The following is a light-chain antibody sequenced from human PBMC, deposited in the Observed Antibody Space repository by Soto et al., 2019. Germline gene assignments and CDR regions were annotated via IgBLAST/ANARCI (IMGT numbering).Light chain of an antibody. CDR1: QSVSNY. CDR2: DAY. CDR3: QQRHMWPIT. Sequence: ETVLTQSPATLSLSPGENAILSCRASQSVSNYLAWYQQKPGQAPRLLIYDAYNRATGIPPRFSGSGSGTDFTLTISSLEPEDSAVYYCQQRHMWPITFGQGTRLEIK. J-gene: IGKJ5*01. V-gene: IGKV3-11*01.